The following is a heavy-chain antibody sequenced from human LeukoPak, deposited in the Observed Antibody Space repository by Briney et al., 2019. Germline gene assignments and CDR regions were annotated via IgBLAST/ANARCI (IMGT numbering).Heavy chain of an antibody. J-gene: IGHJ4*02. V-gene: IGHV1-18*01. CDR3: ARDTPSRRDGYDFDY. D-gene: IGHD5-24*01. CDR1: GYTFTSYG. CDR2: ISGYNGNT. Sequence: ASVKVSCKASGYTFTSYGIIWVRQAPGQGLEWMGWISGYNGNTNYAQELQGRVTMTTDTSTSAAYMELRSLRSDDTAVYYCARDTPSRRDGYDFDYWGQGTLVTVSS.